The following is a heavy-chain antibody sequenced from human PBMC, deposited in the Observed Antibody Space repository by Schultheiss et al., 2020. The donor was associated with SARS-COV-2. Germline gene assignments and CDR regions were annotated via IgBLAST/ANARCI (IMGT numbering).Heavy chain of an antibody. V-gene: IGHV3-21*01. J-gene: IGHJ6*02. CDR3: ARDCSGGSCYSQDYYYGMDV. Sequence: GGSLRLSCAASGFTVSSNYMSWVRQAPGKGLEWVSSISSSSSYIYYADSVKGRFTISRDNAKNSLYLQMNSLRAEDTAVYYCARDCSGGSCYSQDYYYGMDVWGQGTTVTVSS. CDR2: ISSSSSYI. D-gene: IGHD2-15*01. CDR1: GFTVSSNY.